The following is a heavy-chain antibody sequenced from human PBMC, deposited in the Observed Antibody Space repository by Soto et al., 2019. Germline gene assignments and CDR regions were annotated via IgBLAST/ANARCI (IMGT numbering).Heavy chain of an antibody. CDR2: MRSKSNRYAT. D-gene: IGHD6-19*01. CDR3: WATSSVFQY. Sequence: EVQLVESGGGMVQPGGSLKLSCVASGFTFSNAAVHWVRQTSEKGLEWLGRMRSKSNRYATDYNESVRGRFSISRDDSKNTAYLSMNSLKSGDTAIYYCWATSSVFQYWGQGA. CDR1: GFTFSNAA. V-gene: IGHV3-73*01. J-gene: IGHJ4*02.